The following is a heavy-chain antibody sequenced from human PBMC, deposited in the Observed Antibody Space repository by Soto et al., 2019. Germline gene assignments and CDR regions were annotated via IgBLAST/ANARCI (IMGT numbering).Heavy chain of an antibody. CDR1: GYTFTSYY. Sequence: ASVKVSCKASGYTFTSYYMHWVRQAPGQGLEWMGWINPNSGGTNYAQKFQGRVTMTRDTSISTAYMELSRLRSDDTAVYYCARCTIDSSGSKDYYYYGMDVWGQGTTVTVSS. D-gene: IGHD3-22*01. V-gene: IGHV1-2*02. CDR3: ARCTIDSSGSKDYYYYGMDV. CDR2: INPNSGGT. J-gene: IGHJ6*02.